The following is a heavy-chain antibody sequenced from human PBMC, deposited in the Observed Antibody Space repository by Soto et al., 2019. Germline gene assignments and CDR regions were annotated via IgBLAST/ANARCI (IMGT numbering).Heavy chain of an antibody. CDR2: IYYSGST. V-gene: IGHV4-39*07. CDR1: GGSVSSSGNY. Sequence: SETLSLTCPVSGGSVSSSGNYWGWIRQPPGKGLEWIGNIYYSGSTYYNPSLKSRVTISVDTSKNQFSLKLNSVTAADTAVYYCARPHGGSSGWDNWFDPWGQGTLVTVSS. J-gene: IGHJ5*02. D-gene: IGHD6-25*01. CDR3: ARPHGGSSGWDNWFDP.